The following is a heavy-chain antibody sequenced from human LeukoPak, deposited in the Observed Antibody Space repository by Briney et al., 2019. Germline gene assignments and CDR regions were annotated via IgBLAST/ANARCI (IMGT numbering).Heavy chain of an antibody. J-gene: IGHJ4*02. CDR3: ARDANPYCSSTSCYPLDY. Sequence: PGGSLRLSCAASGFTFSSYSMNWVRQAPGKGLEWVSSISSSSSYIYYADSVKGRFTISRDNAKSSLYLQMNSLRAEDTAVYYCARDANPYCSSTSCYPLDYWGQGTLVTVSS. CDR1: GFTFSSYS. D-gene: IGHD2-2*01. CDR2: ISSSSSYI. V-gene: IGHV3-21*01.